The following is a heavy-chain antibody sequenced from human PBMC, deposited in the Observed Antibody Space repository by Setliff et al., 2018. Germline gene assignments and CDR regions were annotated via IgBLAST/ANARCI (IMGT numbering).Heavy chain of an antibody. CDR3: AKRGPYCSGGTCHYYFDY. Sequence: PGESLKISCAASGFTFSSYSMNWVRQAPGKGLEWVSSISGSAQTTYYADSVKGRFTISRDNSKNTVYLEMNSLRAEDTAVYYCAKRGPYCSGGTCHYYFDYWGQGTLVTVSS. V-gene: IGHV3-23*01. CDR1: GFTFSSYS. D-gene: IGHD2-15*01. J-gene: IGHJ4*02. CDR2: ISGSAQTT.